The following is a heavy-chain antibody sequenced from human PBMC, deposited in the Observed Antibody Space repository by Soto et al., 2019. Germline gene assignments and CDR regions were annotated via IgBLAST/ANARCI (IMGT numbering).Heavy chain of an antibody. V-gene: IGHV3-23*01. J-gene: IGHJ4*02. CDR3: AKERLARGFDY. CDR2: ISGGGDNT. Sequence: EVQLLDSGGGLVQPGGSVRLSCEASGFTFSNYAMNWVRQAPGKGLEWVLGISGGGDNTYYADSVKGRFTISRDNSKNTVFLQMNSLRAEDTAVYYCAKERLARGFDYWGQGTLVTVSS. CDR1: GFTFSNYA.